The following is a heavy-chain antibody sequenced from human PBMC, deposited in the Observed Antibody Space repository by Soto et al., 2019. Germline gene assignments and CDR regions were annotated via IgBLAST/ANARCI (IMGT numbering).Heavy chain of an antibody. CDR1: VFTFSTYA. J-gene: IGHJ4*02. CDR3: AKSYSSNWYDYFDY. D-gene: IGHD6-13*01. CDR2: ISGSGGST. V-gene: IGHV3-23*01. Sequence: GALRLSCAASVFTFSTYAMSWVRQAPGKGLEWVSAISGSGGSTYYADSVKGRFTISRDNSKNTLYLQMNSLRAEDTALYYCAKSYSSNWYDYFDYWGQGTLVTVSS.